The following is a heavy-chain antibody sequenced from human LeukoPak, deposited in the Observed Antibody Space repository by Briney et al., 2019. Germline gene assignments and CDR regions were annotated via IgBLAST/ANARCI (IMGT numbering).Heavy chain of an antibody. J-gene: IGHJ4*02. Sequence: GGSLRLSCAASGFTFSSYGMHWVRQAPGKGLEWVAVISYDGSNKYYADSVKGRFTISRDNSKNTLYLQMNSLRAEDTAVYYCARPSPAVGAWGHSYYFDYWGQGTLVTVSS. CDR2: ISYDGSNK. CDR3: ARPSPAVGAWGHSYYFDY. V-gene: IGHV3-30*03. D-gene: IGHD1-26*01. CDR1: GFTFSSYG.